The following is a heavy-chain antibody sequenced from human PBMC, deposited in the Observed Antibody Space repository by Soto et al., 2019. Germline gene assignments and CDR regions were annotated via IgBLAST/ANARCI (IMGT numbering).Heavy chain of an antibody. D-gene: IGHD6-19*01. J-gene: IGHJ4*02. CDR1: GFTFSSYG. V-gene: IGHV3-30*18. CDR3: AKDIGQWVAVAGRGPY. CDR2: ISYDGSNK. Sequence: QVQLVESGGGVVQPGRSLRLSCAASGFTFSSYGMQWVRQAPGKGLAWVAVISYDGSNKYYADSAKGRFTISRDNSKNTLYLQMKRLRAEDTAVYYCAKDIGQWVAVAGRGPYWGQGTLVTVSS.